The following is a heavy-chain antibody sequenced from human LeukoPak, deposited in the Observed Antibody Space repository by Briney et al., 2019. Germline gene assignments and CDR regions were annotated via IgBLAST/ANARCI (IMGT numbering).Heavy chain of an antibody. V-gene: IGHV3-23*01. D-gene: IGHD3-10*01. Sequence: GGSLRLSCAASGFSFTSYAMNWVRQAPGKGLEWVSAISGSGRSTYSADSVRGRFTTSRDNSKNILYLQMNSLRAEDTAVYYCAKDPSGSYYLYYFDYWGQGTLVTVSS. CDR3: AKDPSGSYYLYYFDY. CDR2: ISGSGRST. J-gene: IGHJ4*02. CDR1: GFSFTSYA.